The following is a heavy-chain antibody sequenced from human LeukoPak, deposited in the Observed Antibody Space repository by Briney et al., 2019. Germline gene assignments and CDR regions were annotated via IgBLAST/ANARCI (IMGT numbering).Heavy chain of an antibody. CDR1: GGSISSYY. V-gene: IGHV4-4*07. CDR2: IYTSGST. D-gene: IGHD3-22*01. Sequence: ASETLSLTCTVSGGSISSYYWSWIRQPAGKGLEWIGRIYTSGSTNYNPSLKSRVTMSVDTSKNQFSLKLSSVTAADTAVYYCARESDSSGYYRSDDAFDIWGQGTMVTVSS. CDR3: ARESDSSGYYRSDDAFDI. J-gene: IGHJ3*02.